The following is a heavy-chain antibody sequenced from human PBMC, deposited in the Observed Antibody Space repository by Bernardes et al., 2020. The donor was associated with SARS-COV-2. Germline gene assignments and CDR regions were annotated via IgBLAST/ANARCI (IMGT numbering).Heavy chain of an antibody. Sequence: SETLSLTCTVSGGSISNYYWTWIRKPPGKGLEWIGYIYYSGSTNYNPSLKSRVTISVDTSKNQFSLNLSSVTAADTAVYYCARGHRGYSLDYWGQGTLVTVSS. CDR1: GGSISNYY. V-gene: IGHV4-59*01. CDR3: ARGHRGYSLDY. CDR2: IYYSGST. D-gene: IGHD5-12*01. J-gene: IGHJ4*02.